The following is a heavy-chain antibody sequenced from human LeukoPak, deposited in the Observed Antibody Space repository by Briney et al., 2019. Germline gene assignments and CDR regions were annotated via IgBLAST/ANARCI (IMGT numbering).Heavy chain of an antibody. J-gene: IGHJ4*02. CDR2: IIPIFGTA. Sequence: ASVKVSCKASGGTFSSYAISWVRQAPGQGLEWMGGIIPIFGTANYAQKFQGRVTITADESTSTAYMELSSLRSEDTAVYYCARGYSSSWSLGYFDYWGQGTLVTVSS. CDR1: GGTFSSYA. CDR3: ARGYSSSWSLGYFDY. D-gene: IGHD6-13*01. V-gene: IGHV1-69*13.